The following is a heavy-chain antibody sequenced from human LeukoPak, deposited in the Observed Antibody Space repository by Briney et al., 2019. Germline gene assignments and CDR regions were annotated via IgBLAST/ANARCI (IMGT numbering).Heavy chain of an antibody. CDR1: GFTFSSYA. Sequence: GGPLRLSCAASGFTFSSYAMSWVRQAPGKGLEWVSAISGSGGSTYYADSVKGRFTISRDNSKNTLYLQMNSLRAEDTAVYYCAKDSFSGYYWNGYWGQGTLVTVSS. V-gene: IGHV3-23*01. CDR2: ISGSGGST. D-gene: IGHD3-22*01. J-gene: IGHJ4*02. CDR3: AKDSFSGYYWNGY.